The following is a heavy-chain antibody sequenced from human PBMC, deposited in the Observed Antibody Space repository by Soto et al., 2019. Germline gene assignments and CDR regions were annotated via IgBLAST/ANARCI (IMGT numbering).Heavy chain of an antibody. CDR2: VFHSGTT. J-gene: IGHJ4*02. V-gene: IGHV4-59*01. CDR3: ARAPTAVAALNDY. D-gene: IGHD6-6*01. Sequence: PSETLSLTCTVSGDSITNYYWSWVRQPPGKGLEWIGYVFHSGTTNYNPSLKSRVAISIDTSKNQFSLNLTSVTTADTAVYYCARAPTAVAALNDYWGQGALVTVSS. CDR1: GDSITNYY.